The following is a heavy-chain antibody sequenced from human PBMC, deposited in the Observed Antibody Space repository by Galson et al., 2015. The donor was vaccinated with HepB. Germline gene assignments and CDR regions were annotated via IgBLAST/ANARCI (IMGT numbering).Heavy chain of an antibody. J-gene: IGHJ4*02. Sequence: SLRLSCAASGFTFSSYAMTWVRQAPGKGLEWVSTISSSGGSTYYADSVKGRFTISRDNSKNTLYLQMNSLRVEDTAVYSCAKVPSSGWPIIDYWGQGTLVTVSS. D-gene: IGHD6-19*01. CDR1: GFTFSSYA. CDR3: AKVPSSGWPIIDY. V-gene: IGHV3-23*01. CDR2: ISSSGGST.